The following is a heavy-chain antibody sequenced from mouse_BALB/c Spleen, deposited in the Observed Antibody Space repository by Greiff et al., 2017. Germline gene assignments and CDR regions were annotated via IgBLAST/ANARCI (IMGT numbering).Heavy chain of an antibody. J-gene: IGHJ2*01. Sequence: VQLQQSGAELVKPGASVKLSCTASGFNIKDTYMHWVKQRPEQGLEWIGRIDPANGNTKYDPKFQGKATITADTSSNTAYLQLSSLTSEDTAVYYCARDYYRYDAYYFDYWGQGTTLTVSS. CDR3: ARDYYRYDAYYFDY. D-gene: IGHD2-14*01. V-gene: IGHV14-3*02. CDR2: IDPANGNT. CDR1: GFNIKDTY.